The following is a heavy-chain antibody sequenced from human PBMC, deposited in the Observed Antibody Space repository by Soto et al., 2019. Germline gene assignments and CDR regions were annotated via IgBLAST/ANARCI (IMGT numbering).Heavy chain of an antibody. Sequence: SATLSITCTVSGGSISSSSYYWGWIRQPPGKGLEWIGNIYYGGSTFYNPSLKSRVTISVDTSKSQFSLSLSSVTAADTAVYYCATTNPGFTYGYDAFDIWGQGTMVTVSS. CDR2: IYYGGST. CDR3: ATTNPGFTYGYDAFDI. CDR1: GGSISSSSYY. D-gene: IGHD5-18*01. J-gene: IGHJ3*02. V-gene: IGHV4-39*01.